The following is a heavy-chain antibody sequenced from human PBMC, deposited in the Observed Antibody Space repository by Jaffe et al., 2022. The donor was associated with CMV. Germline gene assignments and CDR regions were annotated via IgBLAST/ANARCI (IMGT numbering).Heavy chain of an antibody. J-gene: IGHJ4*02. CDR3: AQDGYNYSFDY. CDR1: GFTFSSYG. Sequence: QVQLVESGGGVVQPGRSLRLSCAASGFTFSSYGMHWVRQAPGKGLEWVAVISYDGSNKYYADSVKGRFTISRDNSKNTLYLQMNSLRAEDTAVYYCAQDGYNYSFDYWGQGTLVTVSS. D-gene: IGHD5-12*01. CDR2: ISYDGSNK. V-gene: IGHV3-30*18.